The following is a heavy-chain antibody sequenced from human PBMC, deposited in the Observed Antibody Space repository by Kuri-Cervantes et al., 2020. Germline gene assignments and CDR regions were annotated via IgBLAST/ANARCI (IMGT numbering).Heavy chain of an antibody. CDR2: IYTRGST. CDR3: ARDCGYYDSSGYYYGTTYKWFEP. D-gene: IGHD3-22*01. Sequence: SETLSLTCTVTGGSISRGRYYWSWIRQPAGKGLEWIGRIYTRGSTNYNPSLKSRVTMSVDTSKNQFSLKLSSVTAADTAVYYCARDCGYYDSSGYYYGTTYKWFEPWGQGTLVTVSS. V-gene: IGHV4-61*02. CDR1: GGSISRGRYY. J-gene: IGHJ5*02.